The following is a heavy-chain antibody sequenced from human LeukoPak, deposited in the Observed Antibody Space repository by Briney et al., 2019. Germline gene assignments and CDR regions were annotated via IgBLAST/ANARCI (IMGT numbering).Heavy chain of an antibody. CDR2: IGTAGDT. J-gene: IGHJ4*02. CDR1: GFTFSSYD. Sequence: GGSLRLSCAASGFTFSSYDMHWVRQATGKGLEWVSAIGTAGDTYYPASLKGRFTISRENAKNSLYLQMSSVTAGDTAVYYCARAPFGYGVAYSGQRNLGTVSS. V-gene: IGHV3-13*01. D-gene: IGHD5-18*01. CDR3: ARAPFGYGVAY.